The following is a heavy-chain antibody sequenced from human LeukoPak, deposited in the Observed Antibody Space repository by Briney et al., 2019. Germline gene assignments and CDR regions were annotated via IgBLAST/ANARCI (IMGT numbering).Heavy chain of an antibody. CDR2: IYHSGST. D-gene: IGHD6-19*01. CDR1: GGSISSSNW. V-gene: IGHV4-4*02. Sequence: PSETLSLTCAVSGGSISSSNWWSWVRQPPGKGLEWIGEIYHSGSTNYNPSLKSRVTISVDTSKNQFSLTLSSVTAADTAVYYCASRPRGSRVAVAGTTTTLFDYWGQGTLVTVSS. CDR3: ASRPRGSRVAVAGTTTTLFDY. J-gene: IGHJ4*02.